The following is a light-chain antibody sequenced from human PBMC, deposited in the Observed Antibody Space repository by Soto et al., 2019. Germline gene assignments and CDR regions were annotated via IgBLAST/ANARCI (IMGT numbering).Light chain of an antibody. CDR1: QSLLHSDAKTY. V-gene: IGKV2D-29*01. J-gene: IGKJ4*01. Sequence: DIVLTQTPLSLSVTPGQPASISCKTSQSLLHSDAKTYLNWYLQKPGQPPHLLIYEGFNRFSGVPDRFSGGGSGTDFTPIISRVEAEDVGVYYCMQTIQLPLTFGGGTKVEIK. CDR3: MQTIQLPLT. CDR2: EGF.